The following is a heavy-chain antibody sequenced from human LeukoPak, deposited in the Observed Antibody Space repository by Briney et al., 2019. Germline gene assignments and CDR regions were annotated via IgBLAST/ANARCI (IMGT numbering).Heavy chain of an antibody. CDR2: IYYRGGST. Sequence: SETLSLTCTVSGGSISSGGDYWSWIRRHPGKGLEWIGYIYYRGGSTYYNPSLKSRVTISVDTSKNQFSLKLSSVTAADTAVYYCARVQGLSSRPFDYWGQGTLVTVSS. D-gene: IGHD3-10*01. CDR3: ARVQGLSSRPFDY. J-gene: IGHJ4*02. V-gene: IGHV4-31*03. CDR1: GGSISSGGDY.